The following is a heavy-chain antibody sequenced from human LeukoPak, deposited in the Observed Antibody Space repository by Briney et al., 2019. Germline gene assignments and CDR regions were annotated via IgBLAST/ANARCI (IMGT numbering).Heavy chain of an antibody. D-gene: IGHD6-19*01. CDR2: IYYSGST. V-gene: IGHV4-59*01. CDR1: GGSISSYY. CDR3: ARCSGWYGTNYYYYGMDV. Sequence: ASETLSLTCTVSGGSISSYYWSWIRQPPGKGLEWLGYIYYSGSTNYNPSLKSRVTISVDTSKNQFSLKLSSVTAADTAVYYCARCSGWYGTNYYYYGMDVWGQGTTVTVSS. J-gene: IGHJ6*02.